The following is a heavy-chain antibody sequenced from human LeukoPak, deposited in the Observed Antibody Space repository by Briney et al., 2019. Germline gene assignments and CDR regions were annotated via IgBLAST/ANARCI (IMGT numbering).Heavy chain of an antibody. Sequence: GGSLRLSCAASGFTFSSYAMHWVRQAPGKGLEWVAVISYDGSNKYYADSVKGRFTISRDNSKNTLYLQMNSLRAEDTAVYYCAREGTVTIFGVVIPDGFDYWGQGTLVTVSA. CDR1: GFTFSSYA. D-gene: IGHD3-3*01. J-gene: IGHJ4*02. CDR2: ISYDGSNK. V-gene: IGHV3-30-3*01. CDR3: AREGTVTIFGVVIPDGFDY.